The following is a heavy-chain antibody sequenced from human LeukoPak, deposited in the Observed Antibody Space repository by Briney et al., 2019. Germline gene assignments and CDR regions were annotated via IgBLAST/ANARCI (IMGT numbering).Heavy chain of an antibody. V-gene: IGHV3-53*01. J-gene: IGHJ4*02. CDR3: ARVDSSGWYFFDF. D-gene: IGHD6-19*01. CDR2: IYVGSST. Sequence: PGGSLRLSCAASGFTVSSNYMSWVRQAPGKGLEWVSVIYVGSSTYYADSVKGRFTISRDNSKNTVFLQMNSLRAEDTAVYYCARVDSSGWYFFDFWGQGVLVTVSS. CDR1: GFTVSSNY.